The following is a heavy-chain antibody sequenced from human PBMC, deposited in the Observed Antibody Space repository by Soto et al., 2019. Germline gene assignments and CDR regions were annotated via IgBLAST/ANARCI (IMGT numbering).Heavy chain of an antibody. CDR3: VKPRRKDLRAQFDY. J-gene: IGHJ4*02. CDR2: ISSNGGST. D-gene: IGHD3-3*01. CDR1: GFTFSSYA. V-gene: IGHV3-64D*08. Sequence: GGSLRLSCSASGFTFSSYAMHWVRQAPGKGLEYVSAISSNGGSTYYADSVKGRFTISRDNSKNTLYLQMSSLRAEDTAVYYCVKPRRKDLRAQFDYWGQGTLVTVSS.